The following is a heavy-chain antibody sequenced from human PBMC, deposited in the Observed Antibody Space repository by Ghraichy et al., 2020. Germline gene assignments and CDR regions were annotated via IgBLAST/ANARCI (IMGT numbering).Heavy chain of an antibody. CDR2: IYYSGST. D-gene: IGHD2-2*01. Sequence: SETLSLTCTVSGGSISSGGYYWIWIRQHPGKGLEWIGYIYYSGSTYYNPYRKSRVTISVDTSKNQFSLKLSSVTAADTAVYYCASDSSPAGMEVPFDPWGQGTLVPISS. V-gene: IGHV4-31*03. J-gene: IGHJ5*02. CDR3: ASDSSPAGMEVPFDP. CDR1: GGSISSGGYY.